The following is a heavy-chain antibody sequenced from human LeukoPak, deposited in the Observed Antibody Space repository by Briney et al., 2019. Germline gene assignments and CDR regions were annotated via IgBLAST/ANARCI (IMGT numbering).Heavy chain of an antibody. J-gene: IGHJ3*02. CDR3: ARERSNWNHDAFDI. CDR1: GFTFSSYS. V-gene: IGHV3-21*01. Sequence: SGGSLRLSCAASGFTFSSYSMNWVRQAPGKGLEWVSSISSSSSYIYYADSVKGRFTISRDNAKNSLYLQMNSLRAEDTAVYYCARERSNWNHDAFDIWGQGTMVTVSS. D-gene: IGHD1-14*01. CDR2: ISSSSSYI.